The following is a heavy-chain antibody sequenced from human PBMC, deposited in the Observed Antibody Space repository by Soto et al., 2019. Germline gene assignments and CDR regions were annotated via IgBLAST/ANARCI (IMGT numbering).Heavy chain of an antibody. J-gene: IGHJ4*02. CDR3: AREVRYCSSTSCSTDFDS. D-gene: IGHD2-2*02. V-gene: IGHV3-48*01. CDR2: ISSTSNTI. Sequence: GGSLRLSCAASRFTFTSYSMNGVRQAPGKGLEWISHISSTSNTIYYADSVKGRFTISRDKNSLYLQMNSLRVEDTAVYYCAREVRYCSSTSCSTDFDSWGQGTLVTVSS. CDR1: RFTFTSYS.